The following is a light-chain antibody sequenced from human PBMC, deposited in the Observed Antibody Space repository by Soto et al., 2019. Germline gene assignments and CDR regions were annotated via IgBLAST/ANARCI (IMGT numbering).Light chain of an antibody. V-gene: IGKV3-20*01. J-gene: IGKJ5*01. CDR3: HQYDSSPFT. Sequence: EIVLTQSPGTLSLSPGERATLSCRASQSVSSSYLAWYQQKPGQAPWLLIYGASRRASGVPDRFSGSGSGPALTPALLGLEPEAVAVNYCHQYDSSPFTFGQGTRLDI. CDR2: GAS. CDR1: QSVSSSY.